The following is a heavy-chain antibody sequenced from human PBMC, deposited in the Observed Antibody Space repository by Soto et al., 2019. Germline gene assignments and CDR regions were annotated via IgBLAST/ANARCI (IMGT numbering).Heavy chain of an antibody. V-gene: IGHV3-30-3*01. Sequence: PRLSCAASGFTFSSYAMHWVRQAPGRGLEWVAFISNDGSNEYYADSVKGRFTISRDNSKNTLYLQMNRLRAEDTAVYYCASPHCSGGSCYWGGFDYWGQGTLVTVSS. J-gene: IGHJ4*02. CDR2: ISNDGSNE. CDR3: ASPHCSGGSCYWGGFDY. D-gene: IGHD2-15*01. CDR1: GFTFSSYA.